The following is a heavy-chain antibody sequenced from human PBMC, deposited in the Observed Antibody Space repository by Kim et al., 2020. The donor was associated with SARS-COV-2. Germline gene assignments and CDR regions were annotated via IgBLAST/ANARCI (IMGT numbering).Heavy chain of an antibody. CDR2: IKSKTDDART. D-gene: IGHD3-10*01. J-gene: IGHJ6*02. Sequence: GGSLRLSCAASGFTFNDAWMSWVRQAPGKGLEWVGRIKSKTDDARTDYAAPVKGRFTVSRDDSKDMLYLQMDSLKAEDTGVYFCTKVRKVDYGMDVWGQG. V-gene: IGHV3-15*01. CDR1: GFTFNDAW. CDR3: TKVRKVDYGMDV.